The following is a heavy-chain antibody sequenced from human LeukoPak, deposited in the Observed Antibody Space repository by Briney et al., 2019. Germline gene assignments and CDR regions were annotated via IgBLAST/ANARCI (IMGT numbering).Heavy chain of an antibody. V-gene: IGHV1-46*01. CDR2: INPNGGST. J-gene: IGHJ4*02. D-gene: IGHD3-16*02. CDR1: GYTFTRYY. CDR3: ARTISGSYPFDY. Sequence: GASVEVSCKASGYTFTRYYMHWVRQAPGQGLEWMGIINPNGGSTRYAQKFQGRVTMTRDMSTSTVYMEVSSLRSEDTAVYYCARTISGSYPFDYWGQGTLVTVSS.